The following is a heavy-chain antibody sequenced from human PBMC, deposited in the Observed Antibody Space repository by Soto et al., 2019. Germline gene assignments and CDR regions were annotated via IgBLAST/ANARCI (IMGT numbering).Heavy chain of an antibody. D-gene: IGHD2-2*01. CDR2: INDSGST. CDR3: ARQRLLPAQYYLDY. Sequence: SLTCAVSGGSVSSGSYYWSWIRQPPGKGLEWIGYINDSGSTDYNPSLKSRVTISADTSTNLFSLNLRSVTAADTAVYYCARQRLLPAQYYLDYWGQGTQVTVSS. J-gene: IGHJ4*02. V-gene: IGHV4-61*01. CDR1: GGSVSSGSYY.